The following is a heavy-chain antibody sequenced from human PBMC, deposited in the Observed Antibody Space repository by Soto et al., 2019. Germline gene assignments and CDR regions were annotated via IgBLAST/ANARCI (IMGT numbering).Heavy chain of an antibody. CDR1: GGSISSGGYY. V-gene: IGHV4-31*02. Sequence: PSETLSLTCTVSGGSISSGGYYWSWIRQHPGKGLEWIVYIYYSGSTYYNPSRKSRVTISVDTSKNQFSLKLSSVTAADTAVYYCASGRENYYGSGSYPSPFDYWGQGTLVTVSS. D-gene: IGHD3-10*01. CDR3: ASGRENYYGSGSYPSPFDY. CDR2: IYYSGST. J-gene: IGHJ4*02.